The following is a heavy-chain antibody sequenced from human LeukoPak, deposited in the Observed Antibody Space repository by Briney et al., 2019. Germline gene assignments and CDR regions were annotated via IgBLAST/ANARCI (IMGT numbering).Heavy chain of an antibody. Sequence: GGSLRLSCAASGFTFTDYWMSWVRQAPGKGLEWVASIEQDGSDKHYVDSVKGRFTISRDNAKNSQYLQMSSLRAEDTAVYYCARGGRHAVTAIVCDHLDSWGQGTLVTVSS. V-gene: IGHV3-7*01. CDR3: ARGGRHAVTAIVCDHLDS. CDR1: GFTFTDYW. CDR2: IEQDGSDK. J-gene: IGHJ4*02. D-gene: IGHD4-23*01.